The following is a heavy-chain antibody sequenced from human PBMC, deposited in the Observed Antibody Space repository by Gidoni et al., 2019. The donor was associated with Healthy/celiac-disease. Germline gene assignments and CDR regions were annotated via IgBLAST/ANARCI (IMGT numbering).Heavy chain of an antibody. CDR3: AREVGPYYYYYGMDV. V-gene: IGHV3-11*06. Sequence: QVQLVESGGGVVKPGGSLRLSGAASCFTFSDYYMSRIRQAPGKGLEWVSYISSSSSYTNYADSVKGRFTISRDNAKNSLYLQMNSLRAEDTAVYYCAREVGPYYYYYGMDVWGKGTTVTVSS. J-gene: IGHJ6*04. CDR2: ISSSSSYT. CDR1: CFTFSDYY.